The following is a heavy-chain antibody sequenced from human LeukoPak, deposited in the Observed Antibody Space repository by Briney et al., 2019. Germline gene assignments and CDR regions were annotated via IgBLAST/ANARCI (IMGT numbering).Heavy chain of an antibody. CDR1: GYSISSGYY. D-gene: IGHD5-24*01. CDR2: IYHSGST. J-gene: IGHJ4*02. CDR3: ARDRETRGFDY. V-gene: IGHV4-38-2*02. Sequence: SETLSLTCAVSGYSISSGYYWGWIRPPPGKGLEGIGSIYHSGSTYYNPSLKSRVTISVDTSKNQFSLKLSSVTAADTAVYYCARDRETRGFDYWGQGTLVTVSS.